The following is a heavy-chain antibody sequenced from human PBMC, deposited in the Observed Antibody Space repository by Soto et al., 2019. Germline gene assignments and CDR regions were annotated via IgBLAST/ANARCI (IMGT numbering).Heavy chain of an antibody. CDR1: GFTFSSYW. V-gene: IGHV3-7*01. Sequence: EVQLVESGGGLVQPGGSLRLSCAVSGFTFSSYWMSWVRQAPGRGLEWVAIIAHDGSEKFYVDSVKGRFTISRDNTKNSLYLQMNSPRAEDTAVYYCARESNAHFDYWGQGTMVTVSS. CDR3: ARESNAHFDY. CDR2: IAHDGSEK. D-gene: IGHD7-27*01. J-gene: IGHJ4*02.